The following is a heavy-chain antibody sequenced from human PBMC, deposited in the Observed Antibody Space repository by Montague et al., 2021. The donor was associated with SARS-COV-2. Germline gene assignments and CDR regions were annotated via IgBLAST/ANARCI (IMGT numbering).Heavy chain of an antibody. CDR1: GDSISSSSNY. Sequence: SETLSLTCTVSGDSISSSSNYWGWIRQSPGKGLEWIGSINYGETTYYNPSLKSRLTISVDTSKNQFSLKMTSVTAADTAVYYCARGRQHINMVIVVVTGGEYYFDFWGQGTLVAVSS. J-gene: IGHJ4*02. CDR3: ARGRQHINMVIVVVTGGEYYFDF. D-gene: IGHD3-22*01. CDR2: INYGETT. V-gene: IGHV4-39*01.